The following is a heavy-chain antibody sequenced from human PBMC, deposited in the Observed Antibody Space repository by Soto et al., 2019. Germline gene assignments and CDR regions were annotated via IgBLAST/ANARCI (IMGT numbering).Heavy chain of an antibody. CDR2: ISVSSSYI. Sequence: GGSLRLSCAASRSAFSSYSISWVRQAPGKGLEWVSSISVSSSYIYYAASVKGRFIISRDNDATSVYLQMKNLRADDTAVSYCATMKGSGPRWGMDAWGQGTMVTVSS. CDR1: RSAFSSYS. V-gene: IGHV3-21*01. D-gene: IGHD2-15*01. CDR3: ATMKGSGPRWGMDA. J-gene: IGHJ6*02.